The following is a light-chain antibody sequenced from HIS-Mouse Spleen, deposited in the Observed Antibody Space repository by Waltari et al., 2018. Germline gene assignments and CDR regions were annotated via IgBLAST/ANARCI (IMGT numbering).Light chain of an antibody. CDR2: DVS. J-gene: IGLJ3*02. CDR3: CSYAGSYTWV. CDR1: TRDVGGLAS. Sequence: QSALTQPRFVSGSPGRSVTIPCTGTTRDVGGLASVSWYQQHPGKAPKLMINDVSQRPSGVPDRFSGSKSGNTASLTISGLQAEDEADYYCCSYAGSYTWVFGGGTKLTVL. V-gene: IGLV2-11*01.